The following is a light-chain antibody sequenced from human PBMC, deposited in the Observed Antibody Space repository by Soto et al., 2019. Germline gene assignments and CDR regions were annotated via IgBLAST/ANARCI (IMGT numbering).Light chain of an antibody. CDR3: QQYGSSRQT. CDR1: QSVTSSY. J-gene: IGKJ1*01. V-gene: IGKV3-20*01. CDR2: GAS. Sequence: EIXLTQSPGTLSLSPGERATLSCRASQSVTSSYLAWYQQKPGQAPRLLIYGASTRATGIPDRFTGSGSGTDFTLTISRLEPEDFAVYYCQQYGSSRQTFGQGTKVEIK.